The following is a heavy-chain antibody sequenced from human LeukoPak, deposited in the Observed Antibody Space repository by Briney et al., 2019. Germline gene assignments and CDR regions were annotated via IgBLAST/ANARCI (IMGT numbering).Heavy chain of an antibody. CDR1: GGSINSGTYY. CDR3: ARVIPNIVVVPAATNYYYYMDV. V-gene: IGHV4-61*02. D-gene: IGHD2-2*01. CDR2: IYTSGST. J-gene: IGHJ6*03. Sequence: PSETLPLTCTVSGGSINSGTYYWSWIRQPAGKGLEWIGRIYTSGSTNYNPSLKSRVTISVDTSKNQFSLKLSSVTAADTAVYYCARVIPNIVVVPAATNYYYYMDVWGKGTTVTVSS.